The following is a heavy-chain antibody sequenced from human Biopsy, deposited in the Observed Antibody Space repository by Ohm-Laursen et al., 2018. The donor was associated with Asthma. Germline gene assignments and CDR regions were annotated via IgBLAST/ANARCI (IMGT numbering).Heavy chain of an antibody. J-gene: IGHJ6*02. CDR3: VRGSSSWHHGPFHYYYGLDV. CDR2: IYYSGTT. V-gene: IGHV4-39*01. Sequence: TLSLTCSLSSGSGGYMRSGNYYWGWIRQPPGKGLEWIGSIYYSGTTYYTPPRESRATVSADTSKNQFSLKLTSVTAADTAVYYCVRGSSSWHHGPFHYYYGLDVWGQGTTATVSS. CDR1: SGSGGYMRSGNYY. D-gene: IGHD6-13*01.